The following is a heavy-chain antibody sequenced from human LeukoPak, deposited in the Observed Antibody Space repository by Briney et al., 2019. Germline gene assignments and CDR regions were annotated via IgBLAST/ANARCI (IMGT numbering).Heavy chain of an antibody. CDR2: ISYDGSNK. J-gene: IGHJ4*02. CDR3: AKDNFPQQLVPFDY. D-gene: IGHD6-13*01. V-gene: IGHV3-30*18. Sequence: PGRSLRLSCAASGFTFSSYGMHWGRQAPAKGLECVAVISYDGSNKYYADSVKGRFTVSRDNSKNTLYLQMNSLRAEDTAVYYCAKDNFPQQLVPFDYWGQGTLVTVSS. CDR1: GFTFSSYG.